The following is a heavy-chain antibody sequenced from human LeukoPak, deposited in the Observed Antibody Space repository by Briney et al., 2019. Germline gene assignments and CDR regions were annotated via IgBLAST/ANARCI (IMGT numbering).Heavy chain of an antibody. CDR2: IKQDGSEK. CDR3: VLLVPETHYYYMDV. D-gene: IGHD2-2*01. V-gene: IGHV3-7*01. Sequence: GGSLRLSCAASGFTSSSYWMSWVRQAPGKGLEWVANIKQDGSEKYYVDSVKGRFTISRDNAKNSLYLQMNSLRAEDTAVYYCVLLVPETHYYYMDVWGKGTTVTVSS. J-gene: IGHJ6*03. CDR1: GFTSSSYW.